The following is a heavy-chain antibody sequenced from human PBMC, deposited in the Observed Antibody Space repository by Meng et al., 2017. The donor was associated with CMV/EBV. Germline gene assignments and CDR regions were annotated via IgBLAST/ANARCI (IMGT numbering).Heavy chain of an antibody. CDR1: GGSFSGYY. CDR2: INHRGST. J-gene: IGHJ5*02. CDR3: ARTLAARLNRFDP. Sequence: SETLSLTCAVYGGSFSGYYWSGIRQPPGKGLEGIGEINHRGSTNYNPSLKSRVTTSVDTSKNQFSLKLSSVTAADTAVYYCARTLAARLNRFDPWGQGTLVTVSS. D-gene: IGHD6-6*01. V-gene: IGHV4-34*01.